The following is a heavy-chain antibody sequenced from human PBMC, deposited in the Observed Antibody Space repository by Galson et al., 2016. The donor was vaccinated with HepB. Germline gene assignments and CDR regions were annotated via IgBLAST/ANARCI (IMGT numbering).Heavy chain of an antibody. V-gene: IGHV3-30-3*01. CDR2: ISYDGTNK. D-gene: IGHD5-18*01. CDR3: ARDLRFGSSYGYLYIYWYLDL. J-gene: IGHJ2*01. CDR1: GFTFDIYP. Sequence: SLRLSCAASGFTFDIYPMHWVRQAPGKGLEWVALISYDGTNKYYADSVKGRFTISRDNSKNTLYLQMNSLKPDDTATFYCARDLRFGSSYGYLYIYWYLDLWGRGTLVTVSS.